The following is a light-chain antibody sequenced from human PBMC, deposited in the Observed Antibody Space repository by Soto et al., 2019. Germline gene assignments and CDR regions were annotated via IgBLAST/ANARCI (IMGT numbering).Light chain of an antibody. V-gene: IGLV2-8*01. CDR1: SSDVGGYNY. J-gene: IGLJ3*02. Sequence: QSALTQPPSASVSPGQSVTISCTGTSSDVGGYNYVSWYQQHPGKAPKLMIFEVSKRPSGVPDRFSGSKSGNTASLTVSGLQAEDEADYYCTSYAGSINWVFGGGTKLTVL. CDR2: EVS. CDR3: TSYAGSINWV.